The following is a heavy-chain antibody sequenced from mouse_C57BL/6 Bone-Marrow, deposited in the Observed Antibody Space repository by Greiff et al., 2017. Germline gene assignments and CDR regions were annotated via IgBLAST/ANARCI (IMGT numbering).Heavy chain of an antibody. Sequence: QVQLKESGAELARPGASVKLSCKASGYTFTSYGISWVKQRTGQGLEWIGEIYPRSGNTYYNEKFKGKATLTADKSSSTAYMELRSLTSEDSAVYFCARGGNWLFAYWGQGTLVTVSA. V-gene: IGHV1-81*01. CDR2: IYPRSGNT. J-gene: IGHJ3*01. D-gene: IGHD2-1*01. CDR3: ARGGNWLFAY. CDR1: GYTFTSYG.